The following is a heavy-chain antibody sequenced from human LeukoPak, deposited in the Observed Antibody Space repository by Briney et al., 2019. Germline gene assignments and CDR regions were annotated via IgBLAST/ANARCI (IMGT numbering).Heavy chain of an antibody. CDR1: GFTFRNYA. J-gene: IGHJ6*02. CDR2: ISYDGSKK. D-gene: IGHD4-17*01. V-gene: IGHV3-30*18. CDR3: TKDGLAVTTVSGYGMDV. Sequence: PGGSLRLSCVVSGFTFRNYAMHWVRQAPGRGLEWVAVISYDGSKKYYVDSVKGRFTISRDNSKNTLYLQMNSLRAEDTAMYYCTKDGLAVTTVSGYGMDVWGQGTTVTVSS.